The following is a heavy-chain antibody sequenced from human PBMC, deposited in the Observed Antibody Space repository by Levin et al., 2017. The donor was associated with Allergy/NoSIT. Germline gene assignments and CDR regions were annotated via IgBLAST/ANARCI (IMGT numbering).Heavy chain of an antibody. D-gene: IGHD3-22*01. CDR3: ARVFGPYYYDSSGYKRDDAFDI. Sequence: GGSLRLSCAASGFTFSSYWMSWVRQAPGKGLEWVANIKQDGSEKYYVDSVKGRFTISRDNAKNSLYLQMNSLRAEDTAVYYCARVFGPYYYDSSGYKRDDAFDIWGQGTMVTVSS. J-gene: IGHJ3*02. V-gene: IGHV3-7*01. CDR2: IKQDGSEK. CDR1: GFTFSSYW.